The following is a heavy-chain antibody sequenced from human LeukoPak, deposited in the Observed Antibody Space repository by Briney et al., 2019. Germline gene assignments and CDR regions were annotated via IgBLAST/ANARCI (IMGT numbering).Heavy chain of an antibody. J-gene: IGHJ3*02. D-gene: IGHD7-27*01. CDR3: ARELGRNAFDI. V-gene: IGHV1-2*02. CDR2: INPNSGGT. CDR1: GYTFTDNH. Sequence: ASVKVSCKASGYTFTDNHMYWIRQAPGQGPECMGWINPNSGGTNYAQKFPGRITMTRDTSISTAYMELSRLTSDDTAIYFCARELGRNAFDIWGQGTMVTVSP.